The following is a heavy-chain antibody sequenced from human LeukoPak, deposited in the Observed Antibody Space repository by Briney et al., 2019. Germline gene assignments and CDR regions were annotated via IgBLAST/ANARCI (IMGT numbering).Heavy chain of an antibody. J-gene: IGHJ4*02. Sequence: ASVKVSCKVSGYTLTELSMHWVRQAPGKGLEWMGGFDPEDGETIYAQKFQGRVTMTEDTSTDTAYMELSSLRSEDTAVYYCARANPPYCSSTTCLFDYWGQGTLVTVSS. CDR2: FDPEDGET. CDR3: ARANPPYCSSTTCLFDY. V-gene: IGHV1-24*01. D-gene: IGHD2-2*01. CDR1: GYTLTELS.